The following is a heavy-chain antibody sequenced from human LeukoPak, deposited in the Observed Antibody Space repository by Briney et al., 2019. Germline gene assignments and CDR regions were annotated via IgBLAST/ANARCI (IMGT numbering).Heavy chain of an antibody. CDR3: ARRLRGYCSSTSCYKGGYFDY. CDR1: GGSFSGYY. CDR2: INHSGST. Sequence: SETLSLTGAVYGGSFSGYYWSWIRQPPGKGLEWIGEINHSGSTNYNPSLKSRVTLSVDTSKNQFSLKLSSVTAADTAVYYCARRLRGYCSSTSCYKGGYFDYWGQGTLVTVSS. V-gene: IGHV4-34*01. J-gene: IGHJ4*01. D-gene: IGHD2-2*02.